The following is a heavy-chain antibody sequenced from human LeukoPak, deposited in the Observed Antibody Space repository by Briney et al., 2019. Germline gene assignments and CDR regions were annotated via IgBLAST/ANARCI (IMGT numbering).Heavy chain of an antibody. V-gene: IGHV4-59*01. CDR2: IYYSGST. CDR3: ARGNTYFDY. J-gene: IGHJ4*02. D-gene: IGHD1/OR15-1a*01. Sequence: PSETLSLTCAVYGGSFSGYYWSWIRQPPGKGLEWIGYIYYSGSTNYNPSLKSRVTISVDTSKNQFSLKLNSVTAADTAVYYCARGNTYFDYWGQGTLVTVSS. CDR1: GGSFSGYY.